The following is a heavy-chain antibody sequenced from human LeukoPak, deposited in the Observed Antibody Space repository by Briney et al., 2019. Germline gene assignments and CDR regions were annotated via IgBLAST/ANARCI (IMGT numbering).Heavy chain of an antibody. J-gene: IGHJ4*02. CDR1: GGSISSYY. D-gene: IGHD3-3*01. Sequence: SETLSLTCTVSGGSISSYYWSWIRQPPGKGLEWIGYIYYSGSTNYNPSLKSRVTISVDTSKNQFSLKPSSVTAADTAVYYCARGPFWHFDYWGQGTLVTVSS. V-gene: IGHV4-59*08. CDR2: IYYSGST. CDR3: ARGPFWHFDY.